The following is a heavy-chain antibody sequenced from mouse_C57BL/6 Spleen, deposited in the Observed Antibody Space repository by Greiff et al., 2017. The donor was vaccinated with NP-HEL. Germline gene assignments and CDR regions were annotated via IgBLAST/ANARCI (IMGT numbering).Heavy chain of an antibody. CDR2: ISYDGSN. CDR3: ARDHHYGSSDWYFDV. V-gene: IGHV3-6*01. Sequence: EVKLMESGPGLVKPSQSLSLTCSVTGYSITSGYYWNWIRQFPGNKLEWMGYISYDGSNNYNPSLKNRISITRDTSKNQFFLKLNSVTTEDTATYYCARDHHYGSSDWYFDVWGTGTTVTVSS. CDR1: GYSITSGYY. J-gene: IGHJ1*03. D-gene: IGHD1-1*01.